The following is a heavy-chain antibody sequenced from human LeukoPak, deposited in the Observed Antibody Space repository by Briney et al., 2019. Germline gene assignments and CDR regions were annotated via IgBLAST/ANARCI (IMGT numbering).Heavy chain of an antibody. CDR3: AKHHSGSSYLMWRSPPNYYYYMDV. CDR2: ISYDGSNK. Sequence: PGGSLRLSCAASGFTFSSYAMHWVRQAPGKGLEWVAVISYDGSNKYYADSVKGRFTISRDNSKNTLYLQMNSLRAEDTAVYYCAKHHSGSSYLMWRSPPNYYYYMDVWGKGTTVTVSS. CDR1: GFTFSSYA. J-gene: IGHJ6*03. V-gene: IGHV3-30-3*02. D-gene: IGHD6-6*01.